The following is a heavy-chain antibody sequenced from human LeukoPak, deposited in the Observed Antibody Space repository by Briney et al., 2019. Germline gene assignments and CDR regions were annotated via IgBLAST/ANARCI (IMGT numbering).Heavy chain of an antibody. J-gene: IGHJ6*03. V-gene: IGHV4-4*07. CDR3: ARVVPAAIRRIYYYMDV. Sequence: SETLSLTCTVSGGSISSYYWSWIRQPAGKGLEWIGRIYTSGSTNYNPSLKSRVTMSVDTSKNQFSLKLSSVTAADTAVYYCARVVPAAIRRIYYYMDVWGKGTTVTVSS. CDR2: IYTSGST. CDR1: GGSISSYY. D-gene: IGHD2-2*02.